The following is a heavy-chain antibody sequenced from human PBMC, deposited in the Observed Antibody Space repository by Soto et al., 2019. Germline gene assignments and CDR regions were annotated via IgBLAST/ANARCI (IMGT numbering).Heavy chain of an antibody. CDR3: ARELYITGTSSPHGMDV. V-gene: IGHV1-2*02. Sequence: ASLKVSCKASGSTLTGYYMHWVRQAPGQGLEWKGWINPNSSGTNYAKKFQGRLTMTRDTSISTAYMELSRLRSDDMAVYYCARELYITGTSSPHGMDVWGQGTTVTVSS. CDR1: GSTLTGYY. J-gene: IGHJ6*02. D-gene: IGHD1-20*01. CDR2: INPNSSGT.